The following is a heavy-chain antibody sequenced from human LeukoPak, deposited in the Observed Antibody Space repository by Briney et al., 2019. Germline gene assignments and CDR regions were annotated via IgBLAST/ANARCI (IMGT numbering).Heavy chain of an antibody. D-gene: IGHD3-10*01. Sequence: ASVKVSCKASGYTFTSYGISWVRQAPGQGLEWMGWISAYNGNTNYAQKLQGRVIMTTDTSTSTAYMELRSLRSDDTAVYYCARVTGLLWFGELTPNWFDPWGQGTLVTVSS. CDR1: GYTFTSYG. CDR3: ARVTGLLWFGELTPNWFDP. V-gene: IGHV1-18*01. CDR2: ISAYNGNT. J-gene: IGHJ5*02.